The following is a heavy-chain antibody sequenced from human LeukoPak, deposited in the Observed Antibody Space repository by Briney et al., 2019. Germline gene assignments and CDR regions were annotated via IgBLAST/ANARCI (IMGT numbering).Heavy chain of an antibody. D-gene: IGHD6-19*01. Sequence: PGGSLRPSCAASGFTFSSYGMHWVRQAPGKGLEWVAVIWYDGSNKYYADSVKGRFTISRDNSKNTLYLQMNSLRAEDTAVYYCARSPRDGWYQVFDIWGQGTLVTVSS. V-gene: IGHV3-33*01. J-gene: IGHJ3*02. CDR2: IWYDGSNK. CDR1: GFTFSSYG. CDR3: ARSPRDGWYQVFDI.